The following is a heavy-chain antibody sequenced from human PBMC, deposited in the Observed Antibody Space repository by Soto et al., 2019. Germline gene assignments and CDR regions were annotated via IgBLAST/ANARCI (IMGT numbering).Heavy chain of an antibody. Sequence: SVKVSCKASGGAFSSYVINWVRQAPGQGLEWMGGIIPIFATANYAQNFQGRVTITADESTRTAYMELSSLRSEDTAVYYCARVIGNTYGGDYYGMDVWGQGTTVTVS. CDR3: ARVIGNTYGGDYYGMDV. D-gene: IGHD5-18*01. CDR2: IIPIFATA. CDR1: GGAFSSYV. V-gene: IGHV1-69*13. J-gene: IGHJ6*02.